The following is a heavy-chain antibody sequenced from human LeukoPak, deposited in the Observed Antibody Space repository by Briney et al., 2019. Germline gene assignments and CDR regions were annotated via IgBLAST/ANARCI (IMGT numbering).Heavy chain of an antibody. J-gene: IGHJ4*02. Sequence: GASVKVSCKASGYTFTDSYMHWVRQAPGQGVEWMGWINPNSGGTNYAQKFQGRVTMTRDTSISTAYMELSRLRSDDTAMYYCARDPSTVTTRHLDYWGQGTLVTVSS. D-gene: IGHD4-17*01. CDR2: INPNSGGT. CDR1: GYTFTDSY. V-gene: IGHV1-2*02. CDR3: ARDPSTVTTRHLDY.